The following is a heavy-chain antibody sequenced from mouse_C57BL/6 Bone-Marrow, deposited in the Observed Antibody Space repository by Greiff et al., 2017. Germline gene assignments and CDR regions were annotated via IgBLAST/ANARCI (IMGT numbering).Heavy chain of an antibody. D-gene: IGHD2-1*01. J-gene: IGHJ2*01. CDR2: INPTNGGT. CDR3: ARSGSLLWSL. V-gene: IGHV1-53*01. CDR1: GYTFNSDW. Sequence: QVQLKESGTELVKPGASVKLSCTASGYTFNSDWMHWVKQRPGQGLEWIGNINPTNGGTNYTEKFQSKATLTVDKSSSTAYMQLSSLTSEDSAVYYCARSGSLLWSLWGQGTTLTVS.